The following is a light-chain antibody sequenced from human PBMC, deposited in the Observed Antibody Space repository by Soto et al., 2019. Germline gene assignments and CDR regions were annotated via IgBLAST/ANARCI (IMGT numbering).Light chain of an antibody. CDR2: GNS. CDR3: QSYDSSLSGWV. J-gene: IGLJ3*02. CDR1: SSNSGAGYD. Sequence: QSVLTQPPSVSGAPGQRVTISCTGSSSNSGAGYDVHWYQQLPGTAPKLLIYGNSNRPSGVPDRFSGSKSGTSASLAITGLQAADEADYYCQSYDSSLSGWVFGGGTQLTVL. V-gene: IGLV1-40*01.